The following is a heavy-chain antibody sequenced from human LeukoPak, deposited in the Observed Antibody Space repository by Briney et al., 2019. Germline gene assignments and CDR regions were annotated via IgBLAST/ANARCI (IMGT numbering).Heavy chain of an antibody. CDR2: IKYDGSEK. D-gene: IGHD6-19*01. CDR3: GRIRGDRHSSGWSDSFDI. V-gene: IGHV3-7*03. Sequence: QTGGSLRLSCAASGFTFNDAWMNWVRQAPGKGLEWVANIKYDGSEKYYVDSVKGRFTISRDNAKNSLYLQMDSLRAEDTTLYYCGRIRGDRHSSGWSDSFDIWGQGTMVTVSS. J-gene: IGHJ3*02. CDR1: GFTFNDAW.